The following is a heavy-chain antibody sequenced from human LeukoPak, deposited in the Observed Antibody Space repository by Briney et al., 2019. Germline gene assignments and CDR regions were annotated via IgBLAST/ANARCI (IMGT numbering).Heavy chain of an antibody. V-gene: IGHV1-18*01. CDR2: ISAYNGNT. Sequence: ASVTVSFTGSGYTFTIYGISWVRPARGQGREWMGWISAYNGNTNYSQKLQGRVTMTTDTSTSTAYMDLRSLRSDDTAVYYCARDQITIFGDQQSIVGMFYYGMDVWGQGTTVTVSS. CDR1: GYTFTIYG. J-gene: IGHJ6*02. CDR3: ARDQITIFGDQQSIVGMFYYGMDV. D-gene: IGHD3-3*01.